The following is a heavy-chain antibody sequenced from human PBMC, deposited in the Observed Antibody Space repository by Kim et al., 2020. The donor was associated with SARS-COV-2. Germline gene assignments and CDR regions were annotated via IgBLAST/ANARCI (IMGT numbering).Heavy chain of an antibody. J-gene: IGHJ4*01. V-gene: IGHV3-11*01. D-gene: IGHD3-10*01. CDR1: GFIFSDYY. CDR3: ARVPFGDLSAYYF. Sequence: GGSLRLSCAATGFIFSDYYMTWNRQAPEKRLEWVSYISSIGSYVNYADSVKGRFTISRDNAKNSLYLQMSSLRAEDTTLYYCARVPFGDLSAYYF. CDR2: ISSIGSYV.